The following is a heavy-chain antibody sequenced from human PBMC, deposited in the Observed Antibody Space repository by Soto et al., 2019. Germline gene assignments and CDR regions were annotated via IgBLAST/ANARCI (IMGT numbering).Heavy chain of an antibody. Sequence: QVLLLESGGGVVQPGRSLRLSCAASGFTFSSYAVHWVRQAPGKGLEWVAVMSYDGSNKYYADSVKGRFTISSDNSKNTLYLQMNSLGTEDTAGYYCARGYCSRPSCSHFDCWGQGTLVTGSS. V-gene: IGHV3-30-3*01. CDR1: GFTFSSYA. CDR3: ARGYCSRPSCSHFDC. CDR2: MSYDGSNK. J-gene: IGHJ4*02. D-gene: IGHD2-2*01.